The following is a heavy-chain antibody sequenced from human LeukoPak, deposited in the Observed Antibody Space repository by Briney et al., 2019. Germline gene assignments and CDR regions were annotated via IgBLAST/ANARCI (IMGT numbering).Heavy chain of an antibody. Sequence: GSLRLSCAASGFTFRIYSMNWVRQAPGKGLEWVSSISSSSTYIHYADSVKGRFTISRDNAKNTLDLQMNSLRAEDTAIYYCARVILYSSGWYAGNDYWGQGTLVTVSS. CDR1: GFTFRIYS. J-gene: IGHJ4*02. CDR3: ARVILYSSGWYAGNDY. D-gene: IGHD6-19*01. V-gene: IGHV3-21*01. CDR2: ISSSSTYI.